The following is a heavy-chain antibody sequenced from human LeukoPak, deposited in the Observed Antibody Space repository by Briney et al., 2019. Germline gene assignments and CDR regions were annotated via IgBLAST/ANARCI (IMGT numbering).Heavy chain of an antibody. Sequence: PGGSLRLSCAASGFTFSSYGMHWGRQAPGMGLEWVAFIRYDGSNKYYADSVKGRFTISRDNSKNTLYLQMNSLRAEDTAVYYCAKDRGRSYRNAFDIWGQGTTVTVSS. D-gene: IGHD1-26*01. V-gene: IGHV3-30*02. J-gene: IGHJ3*02. CDR1: GFTFSSYG. CDR3: AKDRGRSYRNAFDI. CDR2: IRYDGSNK.